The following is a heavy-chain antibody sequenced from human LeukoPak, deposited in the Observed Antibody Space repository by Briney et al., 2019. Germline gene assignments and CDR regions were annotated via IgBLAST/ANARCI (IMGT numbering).Heavy chain of an antibody. CDR3: AGKYGGIDY. Sequence: PSEALSLACAVYGGSFNGYYWSWIPQPPGKGLEWIGEINHSGSTNYNPSLKSRVTISVDTSKNQFSRKLSSVTAADTAVYYCAGKYGGIDYWGQGTLVTVSS. D-gene: IGHD1-26*01. CDR2: INHSGST. CDR1: GGSFNGYY. V-gene: IGHV4-34*01. J-gene: IGHJ4*02.